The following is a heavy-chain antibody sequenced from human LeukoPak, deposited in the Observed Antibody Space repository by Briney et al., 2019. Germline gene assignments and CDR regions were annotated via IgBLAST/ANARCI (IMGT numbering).Heavy chain of an antibody. CDR2: IYYSGST. Sequence: PSETLSLTCTVSGGSISSYYWSWIRQPPGKGLEWIGYIYYSGSTNYNPSLKSRVTISVDTSKNQFSLKLSSVTAADTAVYYCARVEGSSSWYGNYYYYGMDVWGKGTTVTVSS. CDR1: GGSISSYY. V-gene: IGHV4-59*01. D-gene: IGHD6-13*01. J-gene: IGHJ6*04. CDR3: ARVEGSSSWYGNYYYYGMDV.